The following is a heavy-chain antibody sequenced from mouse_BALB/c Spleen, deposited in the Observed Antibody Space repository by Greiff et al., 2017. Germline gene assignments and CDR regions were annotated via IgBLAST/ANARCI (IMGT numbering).Heavy chain of an antibody. CDR2: ISSGGGST. Sequence: DVQLVESGGGLVKPGGSLKLSCAASGFAFSSYDMSWVRQTPEKRLEWVAYISSGGGSTYYPDTVKGRFTISRDNAKNTLYLQMSSLKSEDTAMYYCARQSGYGTFDYWGQGTTLTVSS. CDR3: ARQSGYGTFDY. D-gene: IGHD2-1*01. CDR1: GFAFSSYD. J-gene: IGHJ2*01. V-gene: IGHV5-12-1*01.